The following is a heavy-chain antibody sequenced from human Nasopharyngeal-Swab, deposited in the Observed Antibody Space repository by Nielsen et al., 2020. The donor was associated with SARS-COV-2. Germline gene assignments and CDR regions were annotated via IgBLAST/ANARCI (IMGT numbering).Heavy chain of an antibody. CDR2: IYYSGST. CDR1: GGSISSSSYY. J-gene: IGHJ4*02. Sequence: GSLRLSCTVPGGSISSSSYYWGWIRQPPGKGLEWIGSIYYSGSTYYNPSLKSRVTISVDTSKNQFSLKLSSVTAADTAVYYCARDIVLVVYAIYYFDYWGQGTLVTVSS. V-gene: IGHV4-39*07. CDR3: ARDIVLVVYAIYYFDY. D-gene: IGHD2-8*02.